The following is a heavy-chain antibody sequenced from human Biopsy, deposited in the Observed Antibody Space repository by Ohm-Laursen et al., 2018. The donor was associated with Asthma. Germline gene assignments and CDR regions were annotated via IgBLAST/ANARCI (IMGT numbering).Heavy chain of an antibody. CDR2: INAGNGNT. J-gene: IGHJ3*02. D-gene: IGHD3-9*01. Sequence: ASVKVSCHASGYTFINYAIHWVRQAPGQRLEWMGWINAGNGNTKYSQKFQGRVTITRDTSASTAYMDLSSLRSEDTAVYYCARTYYDFLTGQVNDAFDIWGQGTMVTVSS. CDR1: GYTFINYA. CDR3: ARTYYDFLTGQVNDAFDI. V-gene: IGHV1-3*01.